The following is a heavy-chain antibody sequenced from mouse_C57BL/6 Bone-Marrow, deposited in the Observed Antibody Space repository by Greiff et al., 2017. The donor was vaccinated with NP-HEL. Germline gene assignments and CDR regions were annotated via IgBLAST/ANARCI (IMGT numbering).Heavy chain of an antibody. CDR3: ARKLWYFDV. CDR1: GFSLTSYG. CDR2: IWSGGST. J-gene: IGHJ1*03. V-gene: IGHV2-2*02. Sequence: QVQLQQSGPGLVQPSQSLSITCTVSGFSLTSYGVHWVRQSPGKGLEWLGVIWSGGSTDYNVAFISRLSISKDNSKSQVFYKMNSLQANDTAIYYCARKLWYFDVWGTGTTVTVSS.